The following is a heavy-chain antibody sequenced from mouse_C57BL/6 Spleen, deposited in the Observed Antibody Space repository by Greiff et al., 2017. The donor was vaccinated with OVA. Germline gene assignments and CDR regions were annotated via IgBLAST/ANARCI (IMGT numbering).Heavy chain of an antibody. J-gene: IGHJ3*01. Sequence: EVKLVESGGGLVKPGGSLKLSCAASGFTFSDYGMHWVRQAPEKGLEWVAYISSGSSTIYYADTVKGRFTISRDNAKNTLFLQMTSLRSEDTAMYYCAREYYYGSSPWFAYWGQGTLVTVSA. CDR1: GFTFSDYG. CDR3: AREYYYGSSPWFAY. CDR2: ISSGSSTI. V-gene: IGHV5-17*01. D-gene: IGHD1-1*01.